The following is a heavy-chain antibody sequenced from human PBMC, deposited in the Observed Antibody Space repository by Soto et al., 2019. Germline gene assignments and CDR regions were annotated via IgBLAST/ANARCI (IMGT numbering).Heavy chain of an antibody. D-gene: IGHD3-3*01. CDR2: IYYSGST. Sequence: SETLSLTCTVSGGSISSYYWSWIRQPPGKGLEWIGYIYYSGSTNYNPSLKSRVTISVDTSKNQFSLKLSSVTAADTAVYYCARWSGYWYYFDYWGQGTLVTVSS. J-gene: IGHJ4*02. CDR3: ARWSGYWYYFDY. V-gene: IGHV4-59*01. CDR1: GGSISSYY.